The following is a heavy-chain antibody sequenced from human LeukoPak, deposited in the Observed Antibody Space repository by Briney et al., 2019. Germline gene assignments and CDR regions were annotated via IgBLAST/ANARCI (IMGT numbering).Heavy chain of an antibody. Sequence: SGTLSLTCAVSGGSIRSSNWWSWVRQPPGKGLEWIGEIYYSGSTNYNPSLKSRVTISVDKSKDQFSLKLSSVTAADTAVYYCARDRYDWNYDAFDIWGQGTMVTVSS. CDR3: ARDRYDWNYDAFDI. J-gene: IGHJ3*02. V-gene: IGHV4-4*02. D-gene: IGHD1-7*01. CDR1: GGSIRSSNW. CDR2: IYYSGST.